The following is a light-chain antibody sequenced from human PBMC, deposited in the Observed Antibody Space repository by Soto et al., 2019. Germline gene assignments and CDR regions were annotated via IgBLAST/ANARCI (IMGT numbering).Light chain of an antibody. J-gene: IGKJ1*01. CDR3: QQYNNWPWT. V-gene: IGKV3-15*01. CDR2: SAS. Sequence: EIVITQSPATLSVSPGGRASLSCRASQSISDTLAWYQQKPGQAPRLLIYSASRGATGFPPRFTGSGSGTDFTLTISSLQSEDFAVSYCQQYNNWPWTFGQGTKVDI. CDR1: QSISDT.